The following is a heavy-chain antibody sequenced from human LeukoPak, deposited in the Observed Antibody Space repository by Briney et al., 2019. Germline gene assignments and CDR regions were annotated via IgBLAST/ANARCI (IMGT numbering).Heavy chain of an antibody. CDR3: ARDYYDSSGTTLFDY. CDR1: GYTFTSYG. CDR2: ISAYNGNT. Sequence: GASVNVSCKASGYTFTSYGISWVRQAPGQGLEWMGWISAYNGNTNYAQKLQGRVTMTTDTSTSTAYMELRSLRSDDTAVYYCARDYYDSSGTTLFDYWGQGTLVTVSS. D-gene: IGHD3-22*01. J-gene: IGHJ4*02. V-gene: IGHV1-18*01.